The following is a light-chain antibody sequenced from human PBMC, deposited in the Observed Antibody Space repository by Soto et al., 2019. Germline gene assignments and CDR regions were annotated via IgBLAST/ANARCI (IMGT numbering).Light chain of an antibody. CDR2: EAS. V-gene: IGKV1-5*01. J-gene: IGKJ2*01. Sequence: DIQMTQSPSILSASVGDRVTITCRASQSVSDWLAWYQQKPGKAPKLLIFEASTLARGVPSRFSGSGSDTEFTLTITSLQPDDFAIYYCQHYDSHRGSFGQGTKVDIK. CDR3: QHYDSHRGS. CDR1: QSVSDW.